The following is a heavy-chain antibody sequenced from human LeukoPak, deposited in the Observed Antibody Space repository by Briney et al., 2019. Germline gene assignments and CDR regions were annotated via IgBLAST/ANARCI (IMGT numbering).Heavy chain of an antibody. Sequence: GGSLRLSCAASGFTFSSYSMNWVRQAPGKGLEWVSSISSSSSYIYYADSVKGRFTISRDNAKNSLYLLMNSLRAEDTAVYYCARDRGLYCSSTSCQQNDYWGQGTLVTVSS. D-gene: IGHD2-2*01. CDR1: GFTFSSYS. CDR3: ARDRGLYCSSTSCQQNDY. J-gene: IGHJ4*02. CDR2: ISSSSSYI. V-gene: IGHV3-21*01.